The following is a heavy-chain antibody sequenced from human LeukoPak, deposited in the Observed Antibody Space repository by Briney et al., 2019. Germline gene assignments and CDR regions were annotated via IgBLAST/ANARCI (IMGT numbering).Heavy chain of an antibody. CDR1: GGTFSSYA. J-gene: IGHJ4*02. CDR2: IIPILGIA. Sequence: SVKVSCKASGGTFSSYAISWVRQAPGRELEWMGRIIPILGIANYAQKFQGRVTITADKSTSTAYMELSSLRSEDTAVYYCAREGVGLQGTFDYWGQGTLVTVSS. CDR3: AREGVGLQGTFDY. D-gene: IGHD5-24*01. V-gene: IGHV1-69*04.